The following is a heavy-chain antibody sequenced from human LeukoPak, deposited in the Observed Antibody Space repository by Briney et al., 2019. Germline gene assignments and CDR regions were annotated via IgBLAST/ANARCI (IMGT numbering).Heavy chain of an antibody. J-gene: IGHJ4*02. CDR3: APLLWFGEFSFDY. V-gene: IGHV3-30*02. CDR1: GFTFSSYG. D-gene: IGHD3-10*01. Sequence: GGSLRLSCAASGFTFSSYGMHWVRQAPGKGLEWVAFIRYDGSNKYYADSVKGRFTISRDNSKNTLYLQMNSLRAEDTAVYYCAPLLWFGEFSFDYWGQGTLVTVSS. CDR2: IRYDGSNK.